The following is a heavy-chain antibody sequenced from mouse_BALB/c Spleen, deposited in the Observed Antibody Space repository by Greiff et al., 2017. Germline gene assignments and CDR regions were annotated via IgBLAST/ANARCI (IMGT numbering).Heavy chain of an antibody. D-gene: IGHD1-2*01. V-gene: IGHV14-3*02. CDR3: APHGRFAY. CDR1: GFNIKDTY. Sequence: VQLQQSGAELVKPGASVKLSCTASGFNIKDTYMHWVKQRPEQGLEWIGRIDPANGNTKYDPKFQGKATITADTSSNPAYLQLSSLTSEDTAVYYCAPHGRFAYWGQGTLVTVSA. CDR2: IDPANGNT. J-gene: IGHJ3*01.